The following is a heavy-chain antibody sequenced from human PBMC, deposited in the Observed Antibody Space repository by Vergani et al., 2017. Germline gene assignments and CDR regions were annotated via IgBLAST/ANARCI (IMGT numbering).Heavy chain of an antibody. CDR3: AKNGDDSSGYFDY. J-gene: IGHJ4*02. CDR1: GFTFSSYA. Sequence: EVQLLESGGGLVQPGGSLRLSCAASGFTFSSYAMSWVRQAPGKGLEWVSATSGSGGSTYYADSVKGRVTISRDKSKNTLYLQMNSLRAEDTAVYYCAKNGDDSSGYFDYWGQGTLVTVSS. V-gene: IGHV3-23*01. CDR2: TSGSGGST. D-gene: IGHD3-22*01.